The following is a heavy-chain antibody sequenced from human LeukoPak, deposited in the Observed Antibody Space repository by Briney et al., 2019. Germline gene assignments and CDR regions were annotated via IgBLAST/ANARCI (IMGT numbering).Heavy chain of an antibody. D-gene: IGHD5-12*01. Sequence: ASVKVSCKTSGYTFTCCDINWVRQAPGQGLEWMGWINTNSGNTGSAQKFQGRVTMTRNNFINTAYMELSSLRPEDTAVYYCAKDLHSGYDPYYFDYWGQGTLVTVSS. V-gene: IGHV1-8*01. CDR1: GYTFTCCD. CDR3: AKDLHSGYDPYYFDY. J-gene: IGHJ4*02. CDR2: INTNSGNT.